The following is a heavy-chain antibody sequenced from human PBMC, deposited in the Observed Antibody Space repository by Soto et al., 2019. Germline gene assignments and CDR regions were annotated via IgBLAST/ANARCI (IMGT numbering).Heavy chain of an antibody. Sequence: GGSLRLSCAASGFTFSNAWMSWARQAPGKGLEWVGRIKSKTDGGTTDYAAPVKGRCTISRDDSKNTLYLQMNSLKTEDTAVYYCTTAGGLRFFEWLLTKGSHDAFDIWGQGTMVTVSS. J-gene: IGHJ3*02. CDR1: GFTFSNAW. CDR2: IKSKTDGGTT. CDR3: TTAGGLRFFEWLLTKGSHDAFDI. D-gene: IGHD3-3*01. V-gene: IGHV3-15*01.